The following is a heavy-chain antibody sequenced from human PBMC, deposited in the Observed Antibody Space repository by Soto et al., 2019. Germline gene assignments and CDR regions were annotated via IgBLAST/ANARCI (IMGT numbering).Heavy chain of an antibody. CDR1: GFTFDDYG. J-gene: IGHJ4*02. CDR2: IDWDGGTS. Sequence: EVPLVESGGGVVRPGGSLRLSCAASGFTFDDYGMTWVRQAPGKGLEWVSGIDWDGGTSGYADSVKGRFTISRDNANPYRYLQMNGLSAEDTALYYCARRNCRSRSNCLDYWGQGTPVTVSS. CDR3: ARRNCRSRSNCLDY. D-gene: IGHD3-10*01. V-gene: IGHV3-20*04.